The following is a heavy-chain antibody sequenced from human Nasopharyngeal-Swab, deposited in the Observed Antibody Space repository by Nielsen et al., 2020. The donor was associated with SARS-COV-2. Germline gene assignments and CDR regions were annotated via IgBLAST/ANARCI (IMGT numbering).Heavy chain of an antibody. CDR3: ARDRGSIAVAGTGLDY. CDR1: GYSISSGYY. Sequence: SETLSLTCTVSGYSISSGYYWSWIRQPAGKGLEWIGRIYTSGSTNYNPSLKSRVTMSVDTSKNQFSLKLSSVTAADTAVYYCARDRGSIAVAGTGLDYWGQGTLVTVSS. J-gene: IGHJ4*02. CDR2: IYTSGST. D-gene: IGHD6-19*01. V-gene: IGHV4-4*07.